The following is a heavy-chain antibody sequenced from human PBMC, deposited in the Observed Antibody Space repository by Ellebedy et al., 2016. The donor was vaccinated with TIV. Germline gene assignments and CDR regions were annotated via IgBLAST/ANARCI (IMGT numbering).Heavy chain of an antibody. V-gene: IGHV4-4*08. CDR1: GSSVNSSY. CDR2: FYHSAIP. Sequence: MPGGSLRLSCAVSGSSVNSSYWAWIRQPPGKALECIAYFYHSAIPFYSPSLKSRFSISIDTPKNHFSLRLRSVTAADTAVYYCATYNMGRLDHWGQGARVTVSS. J-gene: IGHJ4*02. D-gene: IGHD1-1*01. CDR3: ATYNMGRLDH.